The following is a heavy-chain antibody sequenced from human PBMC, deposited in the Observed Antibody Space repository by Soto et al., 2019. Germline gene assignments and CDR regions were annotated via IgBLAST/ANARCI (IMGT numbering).Heavy chain of an antibody. J-gene: IGHJ4*02. CDR1: GYTFTNYG. CDR3: ARGCLGEIVYSLDY. V-gene: IGHV1-18*01. Sequence: QVQLVQSGAEVKKPGASVKVSCKASGYTFTNYGISWVRQAPGQGLEWMGWISAYNGNTNYAQKLQGRVTMTTDTATSKAYMELRSLRSDDTAGYYCARGCLGEIVYSLDYWGQGTLVTVSS. CDR2: ISAYNGNT. D-gene: IGHD3-10*01.